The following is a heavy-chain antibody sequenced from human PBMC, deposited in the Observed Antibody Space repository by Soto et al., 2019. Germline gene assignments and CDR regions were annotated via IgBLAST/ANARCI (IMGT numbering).Heavy chain of an antibody. Sequence: SVKVSCKASGGTFSSYAISWVRQAPGQGLEWMVGIIPIFGTANYAQMFQGRVTITADESTSTAYMELSSLRSEDTAVYYCARLNCSGGSCYPAYYYGMDVWGQGTTVTVSS. V-gene: IGHV1-69*13. CDR2: IIPIFGTA. D-gene: IGHD2-15*01. CDR3: ARLNCSGGSCYPAYYYGMDV. J-gene: IGHJ6*02. CDR1: GGTFSSYA.